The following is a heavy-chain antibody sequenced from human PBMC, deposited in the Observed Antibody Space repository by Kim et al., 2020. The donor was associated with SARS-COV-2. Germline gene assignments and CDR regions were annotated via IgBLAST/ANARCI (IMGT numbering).Heavy chain of an antibody. Sequence: GGSLRLSCAASGFIFSGCAMSWVRQAPGKGLEWVSSISGTGTTTHYADSVKGRFTISRDNPKNTFYLQIDSLRVDDTAVYYCAKALRQMDMALDYWGQGTLVTVSS. CDR3: AKALRQMDMALDY. CDR1: GFIFSGCA. V-gene: IGHV3-23*01. J-gene: IGHJ4*02. D-gene: IGHD2-2*03. CDR2: ISGTGTTT.